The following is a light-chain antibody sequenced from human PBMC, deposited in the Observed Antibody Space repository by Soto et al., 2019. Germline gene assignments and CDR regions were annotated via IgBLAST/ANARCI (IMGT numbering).Light chain of an antibody. CDR1: QSVSSS. CDR2: GAS. V-gene: IGKV3-15*01. Sequence: EIVMTQSPATLSVSPGERATLSCRASQSVSSSLAWYQQKPGQAPRLLIYGASTRATGIPARFSGSGSETEFTLTISSLQSEDFAVYYCQQYNNWWTFGQGTNVEIK. CDR3: QQYNNWWT. J-gene: IGKJ1*01.